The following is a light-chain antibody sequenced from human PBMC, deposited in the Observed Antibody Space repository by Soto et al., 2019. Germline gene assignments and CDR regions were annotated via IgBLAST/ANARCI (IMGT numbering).Light chain of an antibody. CDR2: GNS. J-gene: IGLJ2*01. V-gene: IGLV1-47*01. CDR1: SSNIGSNY. Sequence: QSVLTQPPSASGTPGQRVTISCSGSSSNIGSNYVYWYQQLPGTAPQLLIYGNSERPSGIPDRFSGSKSGTSASLGISGLRSGDEADYYCAAWDDSLSGLVFGAGTKLTVL. CDR3: AAWDDSLSGLV.